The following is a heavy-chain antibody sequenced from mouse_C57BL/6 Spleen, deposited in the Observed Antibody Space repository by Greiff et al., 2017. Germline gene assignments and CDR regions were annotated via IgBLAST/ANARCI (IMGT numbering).Heavy chain of an antibody. V-gene: IGHV1-26*01. CDR3: AIPYYYYGSSYGYFDV. J-gene: IGHJ1*03. CDR1: GYTFTDYY. CDR2: INPNNGGT. Sequence: EVQLQQSGPELVKPGASVKISCKASGYTFTDYYMNWVKQSHGKSLEWIGDINPNNGGTSYNQKFKGKATLTVDKSSSTAYMELRSLTSEDSAVYYCAIPYYYYGSSYGYFDVWGTGTTVTVSS. D-gene: IGHD1-1*01.